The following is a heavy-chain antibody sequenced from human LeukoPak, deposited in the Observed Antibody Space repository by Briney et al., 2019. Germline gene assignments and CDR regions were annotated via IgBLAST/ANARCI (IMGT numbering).Heavy chain of an antibody. CDR3: ARLRGSSSGTIDY. CDR2: IYHSRST. V-gene: IGHV4-39*01. J-gene: IGHJ4*02. D-gene: IGHD1-7*01. Sequence: SQTLSLTCTVSGGSISTGGYYWGWIRQPPWKGLEWIGSIYHSRSTYYNPSLKSRVTLSVDTSKNQFSLRLSSVTVADTAVYYCARLRGSSSGTIDYWGQGTLVTVSS. CDR1: GGSISTGGYY.